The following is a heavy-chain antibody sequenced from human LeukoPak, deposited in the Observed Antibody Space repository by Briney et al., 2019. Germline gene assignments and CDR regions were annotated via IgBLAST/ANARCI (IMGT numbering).Heavy chain of an antibody. Sequence: PGGSLRLSCAASGFPFSSIWMKWVRQAPGKGLEWVGRIKSKTEGGTMDHAAPVKGRFTISRDDSKNTLYLQMNSLKTEDTAVYYCTTGNSLGRDGNYFFDFWGPGTLVTVSS. V-gene: IGHV3-15*01. CDR2: IKSKTEGGTM. CDR3: TTGNSLGRDGNYFFDF. CDR1: GFPFSSIW. J-gene: IGHJ4*02. D-gene: IGHD1-7*01.